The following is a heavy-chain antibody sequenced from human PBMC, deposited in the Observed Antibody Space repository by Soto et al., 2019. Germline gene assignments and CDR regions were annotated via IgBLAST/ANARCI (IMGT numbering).Heavy chain of an antibody. V-gene: IGHV3-21*01. CDR3: ARHQPGYSYGYGLGY. J-gene: IGHJ4*02. CDR1: GFTFSSYS. Sequence: EVQLVESGGGLVKPGGSLRLSCAASGFTFSSYSMNWVRQAPGKGLEWVSSISSSSSYTYYADSVKGRFTISRDNAKNSLYLQMNSLSAEDTAVYYCARHQPGYSYGYGLGYWGQGTLVTVSS. D-gene: IGHD5-18*01. CDR2: ISSSSSYT.